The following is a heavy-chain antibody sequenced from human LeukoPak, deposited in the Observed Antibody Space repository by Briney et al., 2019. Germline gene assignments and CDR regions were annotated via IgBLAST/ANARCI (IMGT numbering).Heavy chain of an antibody. CDR3: ARALVAATIDY. Sequence: GGSLRLSCAASGFTFSSYTMHWVRQAPGKGLEWVAVISYDGNNKYYADSVKGRFTISRDNSKNTLYLQMNSLRTEDTAVYYCARALVAATIDYWGQGTLVTVSS. J-gene: IGHJ4*02. V-gene: IGHV3-30-3*01. CDR2: ISYDGNNK. D-gene: IGHD2-15*01. CDR1: GFTFSSYT.